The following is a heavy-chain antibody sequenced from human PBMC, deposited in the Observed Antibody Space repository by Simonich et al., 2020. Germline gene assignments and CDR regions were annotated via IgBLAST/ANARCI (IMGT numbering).Heavy chain of an antibody. CDR1: GFTFSSYE. Sequence: EVQLVESGGGLVQPGGSLRLSCAASGFTFSSYEMNWVRQAPGKGLEWFSYISSGGSTIYYADSVKGRFTISRDNANNSLYLQMNSLRAEDTAVYYCARHYYGDYYFDYWGQGTLVTVSS. V-gene: IGHV3-48*03. J-gene: IGHJ4*02. D-gene: IGHD4-17*01. CDR2: ISSGGSTI. CDR3: ARHYYGDYYFDY.